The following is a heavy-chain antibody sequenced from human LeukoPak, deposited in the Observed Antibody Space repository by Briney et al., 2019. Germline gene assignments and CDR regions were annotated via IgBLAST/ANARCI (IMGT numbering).Heavy chain of an antibody. D-gene: IGHD6-19*01. V-gene: IGHV3-30*18. J-gene: IGHJ4*02. CDR2: ISYDGSNK. CDR3: AKDASSGWYAYFDY. Sequence: PGGSLRLSRAASGFTFSSYGMHWVRQAPGKGLEWVAVISYDGSNKYYADSVKGRFTISRDNSKDTLYLQMNSLRAEDTAVYYCAKDASSGWYAYFDYWGQGTLVTVSS. CDR1: GFTFSSYG.